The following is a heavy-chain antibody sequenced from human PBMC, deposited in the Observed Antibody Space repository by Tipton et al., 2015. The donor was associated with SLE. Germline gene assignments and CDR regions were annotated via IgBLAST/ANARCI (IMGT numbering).Heavy chain of an antibody. V-gene: IGHV3-23*01. CDR2: ISGSGGST. CDR3: AKWDYDSSGYPGGY. D-gene: IGHD3-22*01. Sequence: GSLRLSCAASGFTFSSYSMNWVRQAPGKGLEWVSAISGSGGSTYYADSVKGRFTISRDNSKNTLYLQMNSLRAEDTAVYYCAKWDYDSSGYPGGYWGQGTLVTVSS. CDR1: GFTFSSYS. J-gene: IGHJ4*02.